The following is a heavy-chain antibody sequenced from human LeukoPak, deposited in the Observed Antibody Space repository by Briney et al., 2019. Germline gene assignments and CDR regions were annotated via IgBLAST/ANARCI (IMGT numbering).Heavy chain of an antibody. Sequence: SETLSLACAVYGGSFSGYYWSWIRQPPGKGLEWFVDINHSGSTNYNPSLKSRVTISVDTSKNQFSLKLSSVTAADTAVYYCARRGLSSSWYGYYYYYMDVWGKGTTVTVSS. CDR3: ARRGLSSSWYGYYYYYMDV. CDR2: INHSGST. J-gene: IGHJ6*03. CDR1: GGSFSGYY. V-gene: IGHV4-34*01. D-gene: IGHD6-13*01.